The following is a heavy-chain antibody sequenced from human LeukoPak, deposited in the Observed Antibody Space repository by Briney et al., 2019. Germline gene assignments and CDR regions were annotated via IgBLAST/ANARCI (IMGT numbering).Heavy chain of an antibody. V-gene: IGHV3-30-3*01. CDR2: ISFNGNNK. Sequence: PGRSLRLSCAASGFTFSSYAMHWVRQAPGKGLEWVAVISFNGNNKYYADSVKGRFTISRDNSKNTLFVHMSSLRAEDTAVYYCARDSGTSYFDYWGQGTLVTVSS. J-gene: IGHJ4*02. CDR1: GFTFSSYA. D-gene: IGHD3-10*01. CDR3: ARDSGTSYFDY.